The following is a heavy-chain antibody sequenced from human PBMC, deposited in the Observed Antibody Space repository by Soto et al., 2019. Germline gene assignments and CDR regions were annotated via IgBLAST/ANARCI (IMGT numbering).Heavy chain of an antibody. D-gene: IGHD3-22*01. CDR3: AKVSSIMIVVVIPSAIDY. CDR2: ISGSGGST. V-gene: IGHV3-23*01. Sequence: GGSVRLSCAASGFTFSSYAMSWVRQAPGKGLEWVSAISGSGGSTYYADSVKGRFTISRDNSKNTLYLQMNSLRAEDTAVYYCAKVSSIMIVVVIPSAIDYWGQGTLVTVSS. CDR1: GFTFSSYA. J-gene: IGHJ4*02.